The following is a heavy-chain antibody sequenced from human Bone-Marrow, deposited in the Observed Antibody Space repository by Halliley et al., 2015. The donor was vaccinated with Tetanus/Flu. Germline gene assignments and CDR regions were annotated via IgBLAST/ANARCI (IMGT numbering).Heavy chain of an antibody. Sequence: TLSLTCTVSGGSIRRFYWSWIRQSPGKGLEWIGYVYYSGATNYNPSLKSRVTISLDTSNNQFSLRLHSVTAADTAVYYCARTPWGQGTLVTVSS. CDR1: GGSIRRFY. CDR2: VYYSGAT. CDR3: ARTP. J-gene: IGHJ5*02. V-gene: IGHV4-59*01.